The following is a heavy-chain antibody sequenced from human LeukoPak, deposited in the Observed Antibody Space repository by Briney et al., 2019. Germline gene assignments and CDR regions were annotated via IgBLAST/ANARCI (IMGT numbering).Heavy chain of an antibody. J-gene: IGHJ4*02. Sequence: RLGGSLRLSCAASGFTFSNNYMSWVRQGPGKGLEWVANINQDGSQTYYVDSVSGRFTVSRDNTKNSRYLQMDSLRVEDTAVYYCARSPERATVDYWGQGTQVTVSS. CDR1: GFTFSNNY. V-gene: IGHV3-7*04. CDR2: INQDGSQT. CDR3: ARSPERATVDY.